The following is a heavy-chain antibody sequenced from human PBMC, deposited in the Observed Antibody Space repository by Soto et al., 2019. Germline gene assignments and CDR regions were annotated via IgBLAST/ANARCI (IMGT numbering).Heavy chain of an antibody. V-gene: IGHV3-30-3*01. CDR1: GFTFSSYG. D-gene: IGHD5-18*01. Sequence: PGGSLRLSCAASGFTFSSYGAHWVRQAPGKGLEWVAGISSDGSNKKYRDSVEGRFTLSRDNSRNTLFLQMNSLRADDTAVYFCARDAYSYNGHKFDWWGQGTLVTVSS. CDR3: ARDAYSYNGHKFDW. J-gene: IGHJ4*01. CDR2: ISSDGSNK.